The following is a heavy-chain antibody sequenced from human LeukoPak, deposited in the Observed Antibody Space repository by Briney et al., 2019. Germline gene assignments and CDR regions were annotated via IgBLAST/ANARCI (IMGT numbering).Heavy chain of an antibody. V-gene: IGHV6-1*01. D-gene: IGHD2-15*01. CDR3: ARGYCSGGSCYFGMDV. CDR1: GYSISSNSGA. CDR2: TYYRYKWYN. Sequence: SQTLSLTGAVSGYSISSNSGAWNWLRQAPARGLEWMGRTYYRYKWYNDYAVSVKRRITINPDTSKNQFSLQLNSVTPEDTAVYYCARGYCSGGSCYFGMDVWGQGTTVTVSS. J-gene: IGHJ6*02.